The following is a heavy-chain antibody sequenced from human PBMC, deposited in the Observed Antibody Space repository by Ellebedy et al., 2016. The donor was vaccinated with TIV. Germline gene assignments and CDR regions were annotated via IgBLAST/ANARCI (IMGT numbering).Heavy chain of an antibody. J-gene: IGHJ4*02. CDR3: VMFGVSHYFYY. Sequence: GGSLRLXXAASGFTFSSYWMHWVRQPLGKGLVWVSRIKSDGSTTNYADSVEGRFSFSRDNSKNMLYLQMNSLRAEDTAVYYCVMFGVSHYFYYWGQGTLVSVSS. V-gene: IGHV3-74*01. CDR1: GFTFSSYW. CDR2: IKSDGSTT. D-gene: IGHD3-16*01.